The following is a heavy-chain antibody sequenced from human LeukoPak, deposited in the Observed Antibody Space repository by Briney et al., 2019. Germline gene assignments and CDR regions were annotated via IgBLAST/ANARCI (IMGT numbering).Heavy chain of an antibody. CDR3: ARGEQRMWLLLPNYFDY. V-gene: IGHV3-11*04. CDR2: ISSSGSTI. CDR1: GFTFSDYY. J-gene: IGHJ4*02. Sequence: KPGGSLRLSCAASGFTFSDYYMSWSREAPGEGLEWVSYISSSGSTISYADSVKGRFPISRENAKNSLYLQMNRLRAEDTAVYYCARGEQRMWLLLPNYFDYWGQGTLVTVSS. D-gene: IGHD3-22*01.